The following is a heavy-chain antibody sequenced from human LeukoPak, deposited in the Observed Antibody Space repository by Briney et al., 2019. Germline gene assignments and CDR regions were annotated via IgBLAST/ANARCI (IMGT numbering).Heavy chain of an antibody. CDR1: GFTFSSYA. CDR2: ISGSGGST. D-gene: IGHD1-26*01. J-gene: IGHJ4*02. CDR3: TTDLRWELPSMVY. Sequence: AGGSLRLSCAASGFTFSSYAMSWVRQAPGKGLEWVSAISGSGGSTYYADSVKGRFTISRDDSKNTLYLQMNSLKTEDTAMYYCTTDLRWELPSMVYWGQGTLVTVSS. V-gene: IGHV3-23*01.